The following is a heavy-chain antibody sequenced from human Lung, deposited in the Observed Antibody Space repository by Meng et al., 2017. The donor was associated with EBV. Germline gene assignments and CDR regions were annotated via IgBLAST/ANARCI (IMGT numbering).Heavy chain of an antibody. CDR3: TTDMMKVLATDY. CDR1: GFTFSNAW. CDR2: IKSKTDGGTT. D-gene: IGHD3-16*01. J-gene: IGHJ4*02. V-gene: IGHV3-15*01. Sequence: EVLLVEFGGGLVKPGGSLRLSCAASGFTFSNAWMSWVRQAPGKGLEWVGRIKSKTDGGTTDYAAPVKGRFTISRDDSKNTLYLQMNSLKTEDTAVYYCTTDMMKVLATDYWGQGTLVTVAS.